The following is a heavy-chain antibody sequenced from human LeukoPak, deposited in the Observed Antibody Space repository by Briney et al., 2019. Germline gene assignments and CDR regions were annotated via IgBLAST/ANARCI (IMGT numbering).Heavy chain of an antibody. CDR1: GYTFTSYG. V-gene: IGHV1-18*01. Sequence: ASVKVSCKASGYTFTSYGISWVRQAPGQGLEWMGWISAYNGNTNYVQQLQGRVTMTTDTSTSTAYMELRSLRSDDTAVYYCARFGLAAVGGTGYFDYWGQGTLVNVSS. CDR3: ARFGLAAVGGTGYFDY. D-gene: IGHD6-13*01. CDR2: ISAYNGNT. J-gene: IGHJ4*02.